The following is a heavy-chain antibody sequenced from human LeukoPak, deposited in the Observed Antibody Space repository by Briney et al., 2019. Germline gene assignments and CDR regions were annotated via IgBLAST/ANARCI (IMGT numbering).Heavy chain of an antibody. Sequence: ASVKVSCKASGYTFTSYDINWVRQATGQGLEWMGWMNPNSGNTGYAQRFQGRVTKTKNTSITTAYMELSSLRSEDTAVYYCAKVSRDIVVVPAAKSYRAKNLHEYYFDYWGQGTLVTVSS. CDR3: AKVSRDIVVVPAAKSYRAKNLHEYYFDY. J-gene: IGHJ4*02. V-gene: IGHV1-8*01. CDR1: GYTFTSYD. D-gene: IGHD2-2*01. CDR2: MNPNSGNT.